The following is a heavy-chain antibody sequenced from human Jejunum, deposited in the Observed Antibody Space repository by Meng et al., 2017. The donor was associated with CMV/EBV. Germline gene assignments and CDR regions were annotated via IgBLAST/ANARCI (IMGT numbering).Heavy chain of an antibody. CDR1: TFTDHY. Sequence: TFTDHYIHWVRQAPGQGLEWMSWINPNTGGTNYAQIFQGRITMPWDTSISAAYMKLTSLTSDDTAVYYCARGGYDFWSAKSPFDYWGQGTLVTVSS. J-gene: IGHJ4*02. V-gene: IGHV1-2*02. CDR2: INPNTGGT. D-gene: IGHD3-3*01. CDR3: ARGGYDFWSAKSPFDY.